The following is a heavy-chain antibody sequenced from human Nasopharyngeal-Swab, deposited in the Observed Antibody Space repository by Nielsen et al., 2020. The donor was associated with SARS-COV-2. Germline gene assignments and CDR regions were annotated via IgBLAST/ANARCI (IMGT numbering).Heavy chain of an antibody. D-gene: IGHD3-10*01. CDR1: GFTFSRYW. Sequence: GESLKISCAASGFTFSRYWMSWVRRAPGKGLEWVATINQDGSDIGYVDSVAGRFTISRDNAETSLYLQMNSLRVDDTAVYYCADPPSGYWGQGTRVTVSP. CDR2: INQDGSDI. V-gene: IGHV3-7*01. CDR3: ADPPSGY. J-gene: IGHJ4*02.